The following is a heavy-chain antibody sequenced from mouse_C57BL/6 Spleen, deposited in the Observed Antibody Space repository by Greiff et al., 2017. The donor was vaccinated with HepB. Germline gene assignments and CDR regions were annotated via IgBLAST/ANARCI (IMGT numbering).Heavy chain of an antibody. CDR2: IDPETGGT. D-gene: IGHD1-1*01. Sequence: QVQLKESGAELVRPGASVTLSCKASGYTFTDYEMHWVKQTPVHGLEWIGAIDPETGGTAYNQKFKGKAILTADKSSSTAYMELRSLTSEDSAVYYCTRALLLRSPYFDYWGQGTTLTVSS. CDR3: TRALLLRSPYFDY. CDR1: GYTFTDYE. J-gene: IGHJ2*01. V-gene: IGHV1-15*01.